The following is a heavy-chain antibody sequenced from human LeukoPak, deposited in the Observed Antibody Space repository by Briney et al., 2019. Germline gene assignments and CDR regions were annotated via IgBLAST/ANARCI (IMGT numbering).Heavy chain of an antibody. CDR3: ARLNYDFWSGSAPYYFDY. D-gene: IGHD3-3*01. V-gene: IGHV4-59*08. Sequence: SETLSLTCTVSGGSISSYYWSWIRQPPGKGLEWIGYIYYSGSTNYNPSLKSRVTISVDTSKNQFSLKLGSVTAADTAVYYCARLNYDFWSGSAPYYFDYWGQGTLVTVSS. CDR2: IYYSGST. CDR1: GGSISSYY. J-gene: IGHJ4*02.